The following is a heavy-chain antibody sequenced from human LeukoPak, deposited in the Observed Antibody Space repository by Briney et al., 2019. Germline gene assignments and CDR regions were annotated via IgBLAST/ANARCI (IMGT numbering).Heavy chain of an antibody. CDR3: AGGPSITYSSSHPDPLFPFDY. J-gene: IGHJ4*02. Sequence: SETLSLTCAVYGGSFSGYYWSWIRQPPGKGLEWLGEINHSGSTNYNPSLKSRVTISVDTSKNQFSLKLSSVTAADTAVYYCAGGPSITYSSSHPDPLFPFDYWGQGTLVTVSS. CDR1: GGSFSGYY. D-gene: IGHD6-13*01. CDR2: INHSGST. V-gene: IGHV4-34*01.